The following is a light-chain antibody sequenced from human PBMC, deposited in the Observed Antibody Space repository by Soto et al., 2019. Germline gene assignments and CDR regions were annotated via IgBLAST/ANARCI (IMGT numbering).Light chain of an antibody. V-gene: IGLV2-18*01. CDR3: SLYKSENTYV. CDR2: EAS. Sequence: QSALTQPPSVSGSPGQSVTISCTGTSTDFVSYNRVSWYQQPPGTAPKLIIYEASNRPSGVPDRFSGSKSGKTASLTISGLQAADEADYYCSLYKSENTYVFATGTKVTVL. J-gene: IGLJ1*01. CDR1: STDFVSYNR.